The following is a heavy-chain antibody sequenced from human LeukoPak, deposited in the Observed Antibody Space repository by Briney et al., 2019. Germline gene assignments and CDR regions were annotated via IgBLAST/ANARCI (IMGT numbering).Heavy chain of an antibody. V-gene: IGHV4-59*01. D-gene: IGHD2-15*01. CDR1: GGSISSYY. CDR2: IYYSGST. CDR3: ARDHIVSGYLGGYYYYYGMDV. J-gene: IGHJ6*02. Sequence: SETLSLTCTVSGGSISSYYWSWIRQPPGKGLEWIGYIYYSGSTNYNPPLKSRVTISVDTSKNQFSLKLSSVTAADTAVYYCARDHIVSGYLGGYYYYYGMDVWGQGTTVTVSS.